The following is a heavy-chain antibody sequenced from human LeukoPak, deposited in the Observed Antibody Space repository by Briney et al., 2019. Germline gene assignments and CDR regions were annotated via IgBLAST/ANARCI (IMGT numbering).Heavy chain of an antibody. Sequence: GGSLRLSCAASGFTFSSYAMSWVRQAPGKGLEWVSAISGSGGSTYYADSVKGRFTISRDNSKNTLYLQMDSLRAEDTAVYYCAKVGVVVVAAADYWGQGTLVTVSS. CDR3: AKVGVVVVAAADY. J-gene: IGHJ4*02. CDR1: GFTFSSYA. CDR2: ISGSGGST. V-gene: IGHV3-23*01. D-gene: IGHD2-15*01.